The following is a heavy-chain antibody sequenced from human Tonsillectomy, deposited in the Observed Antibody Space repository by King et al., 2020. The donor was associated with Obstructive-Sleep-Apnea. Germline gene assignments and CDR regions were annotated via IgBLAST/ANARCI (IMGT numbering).Heavy chain of an antibody. J-gene: IGHJ4*02. Sequence: QLVQSGSEVKKPGASVKVSCNASGYTFTSYYMHWVRQAPGQGLEWMGIINPSGGSTSYAQKFQGRVTMTRDTSTSTVYMELSSLRSEDTAVYYCARDQGTVVTPDYWGQGTLVTVSS. CDR3: ARDQGTVVTPDY. V-gene: IGHV1-46*01. CDR1: GYTFTSYY. D-gene: IGHD4-23*01. CDR2: INPSGGST.